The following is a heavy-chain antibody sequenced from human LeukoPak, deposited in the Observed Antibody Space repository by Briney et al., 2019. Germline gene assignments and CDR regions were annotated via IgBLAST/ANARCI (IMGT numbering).Heavy chain of an antibody. CDR1: GFTFSSYA. V-gene: IGHV3-23*01. CDR3: AKDRDVVVPAAILSAFDI. J-gene: IGHJ3*02. D-gene: IGHD2-2*02. CDR2: ISGSGGST. Sequence: PAGGSLRLSCAASGFTFSSYAMSWVRQAPGKGLEWVSAISGSGGSTYYADSVKGRFTISRDNSKNTLYLQMNSLRAEDTAVYYCAKDRDVVVPAAILSAFDIWGQGTMVTVSS.